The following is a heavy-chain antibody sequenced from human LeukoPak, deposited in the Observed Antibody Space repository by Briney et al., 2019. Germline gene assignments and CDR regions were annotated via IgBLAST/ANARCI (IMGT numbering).Heavy chain of an antibody. CDR2: ISHSGGT. V-gene: IGHV4-34*01. CDR3: ARQNGYFEWSPLRHYGMDV. CDR1: GGSFSAYY. J-gene: IGHJ6*04. Sequence: NPSETLSLTCAVYGGSFSAYYWSWIRQPPGKGLEWIGEISHSGGTNYNPSLKSRVTISVDTSKDQFSLKLSSVTAADTGVYYCARQNGYFEWSPLRHYGMDVWGKGTTVTVSS. D-gene: IGHD3-9*01.